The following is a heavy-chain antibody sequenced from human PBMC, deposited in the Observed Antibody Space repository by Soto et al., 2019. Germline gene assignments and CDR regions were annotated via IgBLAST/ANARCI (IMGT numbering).Heavy chain of an antibody. V-gene: IGHV3-23*01. CDR3: ANTVGAAEFEDY. J-gene: IGHJ4*02. CDR1: GFTFTNHV. Sequence: EVQLLESGGALIQPTGSLRLSCSASGFTFTNHVINWVRQAPGKGLEWVSSISNSDDVGFYADSVRGRFIVSRDISTNRVLLRMNFLGVEDPAIYFCANTVGAAEFEDYWGQGTRVTVSS. D-gene: IGHD1-26*01. CDR2: ISNSDDVG.